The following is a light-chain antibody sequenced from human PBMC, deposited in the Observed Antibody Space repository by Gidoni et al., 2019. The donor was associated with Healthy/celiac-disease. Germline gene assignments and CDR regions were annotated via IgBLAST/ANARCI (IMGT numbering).Light chain of an antibody. V-gene: IGKV3-20*01. CDR3: QQYGSSPPYT. CDR1: QSVSSSY. CDR2: CAA. J-gene: IGKJ2*01. Sequence: EIVFTQSPGTLSLSPGARATLSCRASQSVSSSYLAWYQQKPGQAPSLLIYCAASRATGIPDRFSSSGSGTDFTLTISRLEPEDFAVYYCQQYGSSPPYTFGQGTKLEIK.